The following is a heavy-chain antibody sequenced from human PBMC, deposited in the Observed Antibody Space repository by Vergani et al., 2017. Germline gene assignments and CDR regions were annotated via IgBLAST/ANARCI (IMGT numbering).Heavy chain of an antibody. J-gene: IGHJ6*03. D-gene: IGHD2-2*01. Sequence: EVQLLESGGGLVQPGGSRRLSCAGAGFTFDTYTMAYVRQAPGKGLEWVATISSGGGDIFYADSVKGRFTISRDNSKNTLFLQMNSLRAEDTAVYYCAKGLNGVGCSSTSCYRNYYYYMDVWGKGTTVTVSS. CDR2: ISSGGGDI. CDR3: AKGLNGVGCSSTSCYRNYYYYMDV. V-gene: IGHV3-23*01. CDR1: GFTFDTYT.